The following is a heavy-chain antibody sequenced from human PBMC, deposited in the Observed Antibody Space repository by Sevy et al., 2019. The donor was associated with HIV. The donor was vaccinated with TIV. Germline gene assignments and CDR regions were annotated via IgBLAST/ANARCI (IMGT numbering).Heavy chain of an antibody. CDR2: INPKDGGT. CDR3: SRSVYGSGTYLNDY. Sequence: ASVKVSCKASGYLFSAYYVHWVRQAPGQGLEWMGWINPKDGGTNYAQKFQGRVTMTTDTSISTAYLELNRLTSDDTAMFYCSRSVYGSGTYLNDYWGQGTLITVSS. V-gene: IGHV1-2*02. J-gene: IGHJ4*02. D-gene: IGHD3-10*01. CDR1: GYLFSAYY.